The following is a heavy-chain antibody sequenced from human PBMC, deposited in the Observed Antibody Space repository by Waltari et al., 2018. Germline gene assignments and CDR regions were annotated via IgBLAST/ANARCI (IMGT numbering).Heavy chain of an antibody. CDR3: ARGSMRTGPFDY. J-gene: IGHJ4*02. CDR2: INPNRGGT. Sequence: QVQLVQSGAEVKKPGASVKVSCKASGYTFTSYDINWVRQATGQGLEWMGRINPNRGGTNYAQKFQGRVTMTRDTSISTAYMELSRLRSDDTAVYYWARGSMRTGPFDYWGQGTLVTVSS. D-gene: IGHD3-9*01. CDR1: GYTFTSYD. V-gene: IGHV1-2*06.